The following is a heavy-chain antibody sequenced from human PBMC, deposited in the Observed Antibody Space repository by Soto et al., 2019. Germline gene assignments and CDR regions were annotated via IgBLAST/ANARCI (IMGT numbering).Heavy chain of an antibody. V-gene: IGHV1-69*02. CDR2: IIPILGIA. D-gene: IGHD3-22*01. CDR3: AIGGTYYYDSSGYPVDWYFDL. J-gene: IGHJ2*01. CDR1: GGTFSSYT. Sequence: ASVKVSCKASGGTFSSYTISWVRQAPGQGLEWMGRIIPILGIANYAQKFQGRVTITADKSTSTAYMELSSLRSEDTAVYYCAIGGTYYYDSSGYPVDWYFDLWGRGTLVTVS.